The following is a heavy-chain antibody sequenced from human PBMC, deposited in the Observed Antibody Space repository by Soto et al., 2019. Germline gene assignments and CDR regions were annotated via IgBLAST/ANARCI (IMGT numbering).Heavy chain of an antibody. D-gene: IGHD6-13*01. CDR3: ARDLRYSSICLLDPYLESYFYHGIDI. CDR2: INPNSGGT. CDR1: GYSFSGYY. V-gene: IGHV1-2*04. J-gene: IGHJ6*02. Sequence: SVKGSCKAAGYSFSGYYMDWGLLAPGQGLEWMGWINPNSGGTNYAQKFQGWVTMTRDTSISTAYMELSRLRSDDTAAYYCARDLRYSSICLLDPYLESYFYHGIDIWGQGTMVTVSS.